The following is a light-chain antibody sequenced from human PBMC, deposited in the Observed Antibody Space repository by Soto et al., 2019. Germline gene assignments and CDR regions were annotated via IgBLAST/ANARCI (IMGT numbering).Light chain of an antibody. CDR2: DAS. CDR3: HQRSSWPLT. J-gene: IGKJ4*01. V-gene: IGKV3-11*01. Sequence: EIVLTQSPATLSLSPGERATLSCRASQSISSYLAWYQQKRGQAPRLLIYDASNRATGIPARFSGSGSGTDFTLTITSLDTEVFAVYYCHQRSSWPLTFCGGTKVEIK. CDR1: QSISSY.